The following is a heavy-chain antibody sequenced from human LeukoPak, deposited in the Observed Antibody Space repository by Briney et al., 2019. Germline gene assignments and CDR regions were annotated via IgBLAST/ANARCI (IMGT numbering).Heavy chain of an antibody. V-gene: IGHV3-7*01. CDR1: GFTFSSYW. CDR3: ARDSGRRGYSYGYDY. CDR2: IKQDGSEK. Sequence: PGGSLRLSCAASGFTFSSYWMSWVRQAPGKGLEWVANIKQDGSEKYYVDSVKGRFTISRDNAKNSLYLQMNSLRAEDTAVYYCARDSGRRGYSYGYDYWGQGTLVTVSS. D-gene: IGHD5-18*01. J-gene: IGHJ4*02.